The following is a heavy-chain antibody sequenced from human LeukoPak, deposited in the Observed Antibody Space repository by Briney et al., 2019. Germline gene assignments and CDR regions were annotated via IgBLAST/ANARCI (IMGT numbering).Heavy chain of an antibody. CDR3: ARYIYCYLHY. CDR1: GYTFTNYN. Sequence: ASVKLSCKASGYTFTNYNIHWVRQAPGQGLEWMGIINPSGGSTSYAQKFQGRVTMTRDTSTSTVYMKLSSRRSEDTAVYYWARYIYCYLHYWGQGTLVTVSS. CDR2: INPSGGST. V-gene: IGHV1-46*01. D-gene: IGHD3-16*02. J-gene: IGHJ4*02.